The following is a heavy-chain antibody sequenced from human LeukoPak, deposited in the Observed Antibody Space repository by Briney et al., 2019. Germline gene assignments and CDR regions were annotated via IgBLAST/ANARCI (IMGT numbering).Heavy chain of an antibody. CDR1: GYTFTSYG. V-gene: IGHV1-18*04. J-gene: IGHJ4*02. D-gene: IGHD1-26*01. CDR3: AREDWELLPSSGGYYYFDF. Sequence: GASVKVSCKASGYTFTSYGISWVGQAPGQGLEWMGWINVYSGNRNYAQKLQGRVTMTTDTSTSTAYMELRSLRSDDTAVYYCAREDWELLPSSGGYYYFDFWGQGTLVTVSS. CDR2: INVYSGNR.